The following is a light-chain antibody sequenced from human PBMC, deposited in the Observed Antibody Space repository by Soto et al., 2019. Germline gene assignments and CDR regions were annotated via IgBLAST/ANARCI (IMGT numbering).Light chain of an antibody. CDR2: DVS. Sequence: QSVLTQPASVSGSPGQSITISCTGTSSDVGGYNYVSWYQQHPGKAPKLMIYDVSNRPSGVSNRFSGSKSGNTASLTISGLHAEDEADYYCSSYTSSLEVFGTGTKLTVL. J-gene: IGLJ1*01. CDR1: SSDVGGYNY. CDR3: SSYTSSLEV. V-gene: IGLV2-14*01.